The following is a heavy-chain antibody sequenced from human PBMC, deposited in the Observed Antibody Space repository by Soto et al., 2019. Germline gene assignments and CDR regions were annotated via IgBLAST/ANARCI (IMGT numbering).Heavy chain of an antibody. CDR3: AHVDPLDFHY. D-gene: IGHD5-12*01. CDR1: GFSLSNSGES. J-gene: IGHJ4*02. V-gene: IGHV2-5*01. Sequence: QITLEESGPAVVNPTQTLTLTCTFSGFSLSNSGESVGWIRQPPGKALEWLGLIYWNGIERYNPSLKRRLSSTKDTSKNHVLLTVTNLDPVDAATCLCAHVDPLDFHYWGQGTLVTVSP. CDR2: IYWNGIE.